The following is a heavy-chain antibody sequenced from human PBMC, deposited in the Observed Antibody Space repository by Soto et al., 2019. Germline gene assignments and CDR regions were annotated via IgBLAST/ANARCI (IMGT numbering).Heavy chain of an antibody. CDR1: GGSISSGDYY. D-gene: IGHD2-15*01. CDR2: IYYSGST. Sequence: SETLSLTCTVSGGSISSGDYYWSWIRQPPGKGLEWIGYIYYSGSTYYNPSLKSRVTMSVDTSKNQFSLKLSSVTAADTAVYYCARVLRDCSGGSCYSMEYFQHWGQGTLVTVSS. J-gene: IGHJ1*01. V-gene: IGHV4-30-4*01. CDR3: ARVLRDCSGGSCYSMEYFQH.